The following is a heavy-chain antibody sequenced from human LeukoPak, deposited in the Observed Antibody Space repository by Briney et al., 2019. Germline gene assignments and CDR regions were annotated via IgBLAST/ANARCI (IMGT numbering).Heavy chain of an antibody. D-gene: IGHD5-18*01. J-gene: IGHJ4*02. CDR2: ISGSGGST. Sequence: GGSLRLSCAASGFTFSDYYMSWIRQAPGKGLEWVSAISGSGGSTYYADSVKGRFTISRDNSKNTLYLQMNSLRAEDTAVYYCAKVQGYSYGPEGYWGQGTLVTVSS. CDR1: GFTFSDYY. CDR3: AKVQGYSYGPEGY. V-gene: IGHV3-23*01.